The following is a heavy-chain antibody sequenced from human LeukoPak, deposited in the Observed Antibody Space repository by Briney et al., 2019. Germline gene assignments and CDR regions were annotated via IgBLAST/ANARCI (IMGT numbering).Heavy chain of an antibody. V-gene: IGHV3-23*01. J-gene: IGHJ4*02. CDR2: ISGSGGST. CDR3: AKVSYCSSTSCR. Sequence: PGGSLRLSCATSGFTFSSYAMSWVRQAPGKGLEWVSAISGSGGSTYYADSVKGRFTISRDNSKNTLYLQMNSLRAEDTAVYYCAKVSYCSSTSCRWGQGTLVTVSS. CDR1: GFTFSSYA. D-gene: IGHD2-2*01.